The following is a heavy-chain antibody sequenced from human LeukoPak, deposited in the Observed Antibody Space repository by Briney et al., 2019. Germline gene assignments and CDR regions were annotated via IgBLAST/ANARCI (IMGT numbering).Heavy chain of an antibody. V-gene: IGHV4-34*01. Sequence: PSETLSLTCAVYGGSFSGYYWSWIRQPPGKGLEWIGEINHSGSTNYNPSLKSRVTISVDTSKNQFSLKLSSVTAADTAVYYCARALPGDYPQLNFDYWGQGTLVTVSS. J-gene: IGHJ4*02. CDR1: GGSFSGYY. D-gene: IGHD2-2*01. CDR2: INHSGST. CDR3: ARALPGDYPQLNFDY.